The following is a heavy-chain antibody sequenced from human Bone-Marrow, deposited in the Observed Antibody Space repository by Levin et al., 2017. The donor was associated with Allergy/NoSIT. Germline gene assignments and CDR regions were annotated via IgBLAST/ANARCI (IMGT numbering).Heavy chain of an antibody. J-gene: IGHJ4*02. CDR2: IGAYNGNT. V-gene: IGHV1-18*01. Sequence: ASVKVSCKASGYTFTDYGVSWVRQAPGQGLEWMGWIGAYNGNTNYAQRFQGRVTMTTDTSTSTAYMELESLISADTAIYYCARDPQRGVAAAGRGQQLDYWGQGTLVTVSS. D-gene: IGHD6-13*01. CDR1: GYTFTDYG. CDR3: ARDPQRGVAAAGRGQQLDY.